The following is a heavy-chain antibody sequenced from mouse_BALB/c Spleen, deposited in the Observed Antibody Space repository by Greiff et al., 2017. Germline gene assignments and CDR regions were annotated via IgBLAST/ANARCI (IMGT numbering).Heavy chain of an antibody. CDR2: ISSGGST. Sequence: EVQRVESGGGLVKPGGSLKLSCAASGFTFSSYAMSWVRQTPEKRLEWVASISSGGSTYYPDSVKGRFTISRDNARNILYLQMSSLRSEDTAMYYCAREEMITGAMDYWGQGTSVTVSS. D-gene: IGHD2-4*01. V-gene: IGHV5-6-5*01. J-gene: IGHJ4*01. CDR3: AREEMITGAMDY. CDR1: GFTFSSYA.